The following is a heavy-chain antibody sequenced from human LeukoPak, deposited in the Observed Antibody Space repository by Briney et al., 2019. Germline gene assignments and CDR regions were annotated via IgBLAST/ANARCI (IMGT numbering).Heavy chain of an antibody. CDR2: IYTSGNT. CDR1: GGSISNYY. Sequence: TETLSLTCTVSGGSISNYYWSWIRQPAGKGLEWIGRIYTSGNTNYNPSLKSRVTMSVDTSKSQFSLQLSSVTAADTAVYYCARERGGDSGYEVWFDSWGQGTLVTVSS. CDR3: ARERGGDSGYEVWFDS. V-gene: IGHV4-4*07. D-gene: IGHD5-12*01. J-gene: IGHJ5*01.